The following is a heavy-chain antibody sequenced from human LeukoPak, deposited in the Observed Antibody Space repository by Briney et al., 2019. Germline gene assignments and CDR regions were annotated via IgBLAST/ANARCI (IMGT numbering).Heavy chain of an antibody. CDR3: ARDFPFRD. D-gene: IGHD2/OR15-2a*01. CDR2: IYSGGST. J-gene: IGHJ4*02. Sequence: TGGSLRLSCAASGFTVSSNYMSWVRQAPGKGLEWVSLIYSGGSTYYADSVKGRFTISRDNSKNMVFLKMDSLRAEDTAVYYCARDFPFRDWGQGTLVTVSS. V-gene: IGHV3-53*01. CDR1: GFTVSSNY.